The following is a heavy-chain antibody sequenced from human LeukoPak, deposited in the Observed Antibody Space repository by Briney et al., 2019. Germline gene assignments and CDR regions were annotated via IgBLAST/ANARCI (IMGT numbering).Heavy chain of an antibody. D-gene: IGHD3-10*01. J-gene: IGHJ5*02. CDR3: AGSITMVRGAPFDP. CDR1: GGSISSYY. CDR2: IYTSGST. Sequence: PSETLSLTCTVSGGSISSYYWSWIRQPAGKGLEWIGRIYTSGSTNYNPSLKSRVTMSVDTSKNQFSLKLSSVTAADTAVYYCAGSITMVRGAPFDPWGQGTLVTVSS. V-gene: IGHV4-4*07.